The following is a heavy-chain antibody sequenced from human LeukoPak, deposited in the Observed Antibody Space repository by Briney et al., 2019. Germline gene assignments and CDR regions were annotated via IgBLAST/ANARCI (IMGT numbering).Heavy chain of an antibody. D-gene: IGHD1-1*01. CDR1: GDSISSGGHY. Sequence: SQTLSLTCAVSGDSISSGGHYWNWIRQRPGNGLEWIGYIFHTGNTYYNPSLKSRVIISVDMSKSQFSLNLSSVTAADTAVYYCARSPGIWNEYGRLEYWGQGALVTVSS. CDR3: ARSPGIWNEYGRLEY. CDR2: IFHTGNT. J-gene: IGHJ4*02. V-gene: IGHV4-31*11.